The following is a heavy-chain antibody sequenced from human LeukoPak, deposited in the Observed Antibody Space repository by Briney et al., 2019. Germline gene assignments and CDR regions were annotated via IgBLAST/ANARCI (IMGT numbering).Heavy chain of an antibody. CDR1: GFTFSSYS. Sequence: GGSLRLSCAASGFTFSSYSMNWVRQAPGKGLEWVSSISSSSYIYYADSVKGRFTISRDNAKNSLYLQMNSLRAEDTAVYYCARDKDRGWFDPWGQGILVTVSS. J-gene: IGHJ5*02. CDR2: ISSSSYI. CDR3: ARDKDRGWFDP. V-gene: IGHV3-21*01.